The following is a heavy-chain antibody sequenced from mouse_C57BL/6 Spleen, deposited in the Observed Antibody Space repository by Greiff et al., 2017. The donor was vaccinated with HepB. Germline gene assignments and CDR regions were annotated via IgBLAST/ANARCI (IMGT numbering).Heavy chain of an antibody. V-gene: IGHV1-7*01. J-gene: IGHJ4*01. Sequence: VQLQQSGAELAKPGASVKLSCKASGYTFTSYWMHWVKQRPGQGLEWIGYINPSSGYTKYNQKFKDKATLTADKSSTTAYMQLSSLTYEDSAVYYCASDYVNYYAMDYWGQGTSVTVSS. CDR1: GYTFTSYW. CDR2: INPSSGYT. D-gene: IGHD2-1*01. CDR3: ASDYVNYYAMDY.